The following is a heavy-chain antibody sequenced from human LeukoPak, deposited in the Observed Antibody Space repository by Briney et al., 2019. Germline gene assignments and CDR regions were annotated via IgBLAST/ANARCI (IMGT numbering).Heavy chain of an antibody. D-gene: IGHD3-10*01. CDR1: GGTFSNYA. Sequence: ASVKVSCKASGGTFSNYAISWVRQAPGQGLEWMGGIIPMFGTANYAQKFQVRVTITADKSTSTAYMELSSLRSEDTAVYYCARVGRGPSHYYMDVWGKGTTVTVSS. V-gene: IGHV1-69*06. J-gene: IGHJ6*03. CDR2: IIPMFGTA. CDR3: ARVGRGPSHYYMDV.